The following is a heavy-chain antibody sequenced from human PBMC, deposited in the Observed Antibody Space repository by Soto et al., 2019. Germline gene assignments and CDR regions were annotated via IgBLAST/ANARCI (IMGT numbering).Heavy chain of an antibody. CDR1: GGSISSSSYY. D-gene: IGHD2-15*01. CDR3: ARRVGGRGYCSGGSCKHPGGLADY. J-gene: IGHJ4*02. CDR2: IYYSGST. V-gene: IGHV4-39*01. Sequence: QLQLQESGPGLVKPSETLSLTCTVSGGSISSSSYYWGWIRQPPGKGLEWIGSIYYSGSTYYNPSLKSRVTISVDTSKNQFSLKLSSVTAADTAVYYCARRVGGRGYCSGGSCKHPGGLADYWGQGTLVTVSS.